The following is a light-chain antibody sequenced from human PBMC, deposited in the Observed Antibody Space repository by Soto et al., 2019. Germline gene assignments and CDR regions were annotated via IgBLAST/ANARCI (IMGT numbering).Light chain of an antibody. V-gene: IGLV1-44*01. J-gene: IGLJ2*01. CDR2: RNH. Sequence: QSVLTQSPSASGTPGQRVTISCSGSRSNIGTYTVNWYQQLPGTAPTLLIYRNHQRPSGVPDQFSRPKSGTSASLAISGPQSEGEADCYCAAWDDSRRAVVFGGGTKLTVL. CDR3: AAWDDSRRAVV. CDR1: RSNIGTYT.